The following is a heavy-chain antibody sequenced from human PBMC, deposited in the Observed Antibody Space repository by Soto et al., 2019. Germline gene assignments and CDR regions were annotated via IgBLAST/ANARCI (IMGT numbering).Heavy chain of an antibody. D-gene: IGHD3-16*01. V-gene: IGHV4-4*02. Sequence: QVQLQESGPGLVKPSETLSLTCAVSGGPITTTTWWAWVRLPPGKGLEWIGELHHDGTTNYNPSLESLITMPLDKSNHHFSLKLTSVTAADTAIYYCATQTISYTWGVWGRGTTVTVSS. J-gene: IGHJ6*02. CDR2: LHHDGTT. CDR1: GGPITTTTW. CDR3: ATQTISYTWGV.